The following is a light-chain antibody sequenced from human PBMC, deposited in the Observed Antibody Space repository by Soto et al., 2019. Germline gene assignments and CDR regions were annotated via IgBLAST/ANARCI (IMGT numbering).Light chain of an antibody. CDR2: WAS. J-gene: IGKJ2*01. CDR1: QSVLYSSNNKNY. CDR3: QQYYSTPQT. V-gene: IGKV4-1*01. Sequence: DIVMTQSPDSLAVSLGERATINCKSSQSVLYSSNNKNYLAWYQQKPGQPPKLLIYWASTRESGVPDRFSGCGSGSEFTLTISSLQAEDVAVYYCQQYYSTPQTFGQGTKLEIE.